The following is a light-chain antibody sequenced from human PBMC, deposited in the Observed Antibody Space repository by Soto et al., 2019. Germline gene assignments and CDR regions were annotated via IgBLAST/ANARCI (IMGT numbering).Light chain of an antibody. CDR1: QSISTY. J-gene: IGKJ1*01. CDR2: AAS. CDR3: QQFAISTT. V-gene: IGKV1-39*01. Sequence: DIQMTQSPSSLSASVGDRVTITCRASQSISTYLNWYQQKPGKAPKLLIYAASILQSGVPSRFSGSGSGTDFTLTISSLQPDDFATYYCQQFAISTTFGQGTKVDIK.